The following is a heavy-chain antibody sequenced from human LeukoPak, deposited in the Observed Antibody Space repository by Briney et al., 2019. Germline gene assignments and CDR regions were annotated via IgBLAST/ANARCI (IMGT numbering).Heavy chain of an antibody. CDR3: ARRSGYYDSSGYPNWSDP. CDR1: GGSISSSNW. Sequence: SGTLSLTCAVSGGSISSSNWWSWVRQPPGKGLEWIGEIYHSGSTNYNPSLKSRVTISVDKSKNQFSLKLSSVTAADTAVYYCARRSGYYDSSGYPNWSDPRGQGTLVTVSS. D-gene: IGHD3-22*01. J-gene: IGHJ5*02. V-gene: IGHV4-4*02. CDR2: IYHSGST.